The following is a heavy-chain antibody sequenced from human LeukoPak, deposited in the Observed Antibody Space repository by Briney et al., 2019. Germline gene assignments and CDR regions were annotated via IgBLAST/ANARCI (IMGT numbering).Heavy chain of an antibody. Sequence: GGSLRLSCAASGFTFSSYAMSWVRQAPGKRLEWVSAISGSGGSTYYADSVKGRFTISRDNSKNTLYLQMNSLRAEDTAVYYCAKRGARGYCSGGSCYQGPAFDIWGQGTMVTVSS. CDR3: AKRGARGYCSGGSCYQGPAFDI. V-gene: IGHV3-23*01. J-gene: IGHJ3*02. CDR1: GFTFSSYA. D-gene: IGHD2-15*01. CDR2: ISGSGGST.